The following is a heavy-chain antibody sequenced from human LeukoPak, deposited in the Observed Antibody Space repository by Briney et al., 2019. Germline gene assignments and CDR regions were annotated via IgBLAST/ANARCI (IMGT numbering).Heavy chain of an antibody. CDR2: FDPEDGET. V-gene: IGHV1-24*01. Sequence: ASVKVSCKVSGYTLTELSMHWVRQAPGKGPEWMGGFDPEDGETIYAQKFQGRVTMTEDTSTDTAYMELSSLRSEDTAVYYCATQRNDFWSGYSVWYFDYWGQGTLVTVSS. D-gene: IGHD3-3*01. CDR1: GYTLTELS. J-gene: IGHJ4*02. CDR3: ATQRNDFWSGYSVWYFDY.